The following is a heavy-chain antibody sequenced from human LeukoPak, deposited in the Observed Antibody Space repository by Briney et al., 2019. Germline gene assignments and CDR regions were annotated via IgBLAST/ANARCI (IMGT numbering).Heavy chain of an antibody. J-gene: IGHJ4*02. CDR3: ARGTYYDSSGYYIDY. CDR2: IIPILGIA. CDR1: GGTFSSYT. V-gene: IGHV1-69*02. D-gene: IGHD3-22*01. Sequence: SVKVSCTASGGTFSSYTISWVRQAPGQGLEWMGRIIPILGIATYAQKFQGRVTITADKSTSTAYMELSSLRSEDTAVCYCARGTYYDSSGYYIDYWGQGTLVTVSS.